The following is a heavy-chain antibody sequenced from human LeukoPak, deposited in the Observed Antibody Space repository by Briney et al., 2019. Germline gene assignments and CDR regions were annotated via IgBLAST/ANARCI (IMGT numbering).Heavy chain of an antibody. Sequence: ASVKVSCKVSGYTLTELSMHWVRQAPGKGLEWMGGFDPEDGETIYAQKFQGRVTMTEDTSTDTAYMELSSLKTEDTAVYYCTRDRDPYCGGDCYDAFDIWGQGTMVTVSS. CDR2: FDPEDGET. CDR1: GYTLTELS. J-gene: IGHJ3*02. V-gene: IGHV1-24*01. CDR3: TRDRDPYCGGDCYDAFDI. D-gene: IGHD2-21*02.